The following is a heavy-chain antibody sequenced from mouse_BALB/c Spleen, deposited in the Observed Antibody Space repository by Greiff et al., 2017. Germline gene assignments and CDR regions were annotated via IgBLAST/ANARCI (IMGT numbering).Heavy chain of an antibody. CDR1: GFSLTSYG. CDR3: AKSYYYGSSYDWYFDV. CDR2: IWRGGST. Sequence: VMLVESGPSLVQPSQSLSITCTVSGFSLTSYGVHWVRQSPGKGLEWLGVIWRGGSTDYNAAFMSRLSITKDNSKSQVFFKMNSLQADDTAIYYCAKSYYYGSSYDWYFDVWGAGTTVTVSS. D-gene: IGHD1-1*01. J-gene: IGHJ1*01. V-gene: IGHV2-5-1*01.